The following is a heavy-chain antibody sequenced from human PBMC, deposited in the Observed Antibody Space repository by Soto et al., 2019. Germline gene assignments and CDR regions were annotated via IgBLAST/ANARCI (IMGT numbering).Heavy chain of an antibody. CDR1: GFTFSSYS. CDR2: ISSSSSYI. J-gene: IGHJ5*02. D-gene: IGHD3-9*01. V-gene: IGHV3-21*01. Sequence: EVQLVESGGGLVKPGGSLRLSCAASGFTFSSYSMNWVRQAPGKGLEWVSSISSSSSYIYYADSVKGRFTISRDNAKNSLYLQMNSLRAEATAVYYCARDVHYDILTGYYVKSWFDPWGQGTLVTVSS. CDR3: ARDVHYDILTGYYVKSWFDP.